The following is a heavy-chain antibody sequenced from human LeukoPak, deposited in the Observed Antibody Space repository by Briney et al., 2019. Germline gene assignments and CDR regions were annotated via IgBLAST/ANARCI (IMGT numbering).Heavy chain of an antibody. CDR2: INPSGGST. CDR1: GYTFTSYY. D-gene: IGHD3-10*01. Sequence: ASVKVSCKASGYTFTSYYMHWVRQAPGQGLEWMGIINPSGGSTSYAQKFQGRVTMTRNTSISTAYMELSSLRSEDTAVYYCARGGGGFPDYWGQGTLVTVSS. V-gene: IGHV1-46*01. CDR3: ARGGGGFPDY. J-gene: IGHJ4*02.